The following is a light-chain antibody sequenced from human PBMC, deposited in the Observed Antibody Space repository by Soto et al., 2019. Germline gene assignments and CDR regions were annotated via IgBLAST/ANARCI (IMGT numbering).Light chain of an antibody. CDR2: DVT. J-gene: IGLJ1*01. CDR1: SSDVGGYNY. V-gene: IGLV2-14*03. CDR3: NSYTSSNSYV. Sequence: QAVVTQPASESGSPGQSITISCTGTSSDVGGYNYVSLYQQHPGKAPKLMIYDVTNRPSGVSDRFSGSKSGNTASLTISGLQAEDEADYYCNSYTSSNSYVFGTGTKLTVL.